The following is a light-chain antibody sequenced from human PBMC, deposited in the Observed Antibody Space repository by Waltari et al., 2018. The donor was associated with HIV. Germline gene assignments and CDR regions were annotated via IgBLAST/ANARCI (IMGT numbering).Light chain of an antibody. CDR3: GSWSSKGTPWV. CDR1: TTDLVENY. V-gene: IGLV2-14*01. CDR2: EAT. Sequence: QPALTQPASVAGSPGQSIIICCPRWTTDLVENYVCGYQQHPGKAPKLLIYEATKRPSGISDRFSGSKSDGTASLTISGLLSEDEAQYYCGSWSSKGTPWVFGGGTKVTVL. J-gene: IGLJ3*02.